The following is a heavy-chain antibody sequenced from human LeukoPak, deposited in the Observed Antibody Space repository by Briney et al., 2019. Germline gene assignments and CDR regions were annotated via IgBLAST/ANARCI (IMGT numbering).Heavy chain of an antibody. CDR3: AKWVVGSRYFDL. CDR2: ISGSGGTT. CDR1: GFTFSSYA. Sequence: GGSLRLSCAASGFTFSSYAMSWVRQAPGKGLEWVSGISGSGGTTYYTDSVKGRFTISRDNSKNTLYLRMNSLRAGDTAVYYCAKWVVGSRYFDLWGRGTLVTVSS. D-gene: IGHD1-26*01. V-gene: IGHV3-23*01. J-gene: IGHJ2*01.